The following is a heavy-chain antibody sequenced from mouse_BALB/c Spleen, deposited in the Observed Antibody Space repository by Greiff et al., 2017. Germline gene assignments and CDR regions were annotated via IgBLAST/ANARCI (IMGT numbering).Heavy chain of an antibody. V-gene: IGHV5-6-5*01. Sequence: EVKLVESGGGLVKPGGSLKLSCAASGFTFSSYAMSWVRQTPEKRLEWVASISSGGSTYYPDSVKGRFTISRDNARNILYLQMSSLRSEDTAMYYCARTMITTGVFYAMDYWGQGTSVTVSS. J-gene: IGHJ4*01. CDR3: ARTMITTGVFYAMDY. D-gene: IGHD2-4*01. CDR2: ISSGGST. CDR1: GFTFSSYA.